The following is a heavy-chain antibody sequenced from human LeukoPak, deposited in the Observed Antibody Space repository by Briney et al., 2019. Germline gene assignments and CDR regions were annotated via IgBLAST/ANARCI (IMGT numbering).Heavy chain of an antibody. CDR3: AREPDYYGSGSYPDY. CDR2: ISYDGSNK. Sequence: GGSLRLSCAASGFTFSSYAMRWVRQAPGKGLEWVAVISYDGSNKYYADSVKGRFTISRDNSKNTLYLQMNSLRAEDTAVYYCAREPDYYGSGSYPDYWGQGTLVTVSS. CDR1: GFTFSSYA. D-gene: IGHD3-10*01. V-gene: IGHV3-30-3*01. J-gene: IGHJ4*02.